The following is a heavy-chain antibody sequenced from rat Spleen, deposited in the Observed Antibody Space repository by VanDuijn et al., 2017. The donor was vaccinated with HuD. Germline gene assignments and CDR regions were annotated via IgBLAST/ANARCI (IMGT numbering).Heavy chain of an antibody. CDR3: TRGGPYIYTTDFFGVMDV. D-gene: IGHD1-6*01. CDR1: GFTFSNYG. Sequence: VESGGGLVQPGRSLKLSCAASGFTFSNYGMAWVRQTPTKGLEWVASISTGGGNTYYRDSVKGRFTISRDNAKNTQYLQMDSLRSEDTATYFCTRGGPYIYTTDFFGVMDVWGQGASVTVSS. V-gene: IGHV5S14*01. J-gene: IGHJ4*01. CDR2: ISTGGGNT.